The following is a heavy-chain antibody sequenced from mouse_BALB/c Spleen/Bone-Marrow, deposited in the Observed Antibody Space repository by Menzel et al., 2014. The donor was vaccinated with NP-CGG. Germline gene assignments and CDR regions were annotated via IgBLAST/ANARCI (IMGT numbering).Heavy chain of an antibody. V-gene: IGHV5-17*02. CDR2: ISSGSSTF. Sequence: LKDSGGGLVQPGGSRKLSCAASGFTFSSFGMHWVRQAPEKGLEWVAYISSGSSTFYYADTVKGRFTISRDNPKNTLFLQMTSLRSEDTAMYYCTRKGALISHYYAMDYWGQGTSVTVSS. D-gene: IGHD2-4*01. CDR1: GFTFSSFG. J-gene: IGHJ4*01. CDR3: TRKGALISHYYAMDY.